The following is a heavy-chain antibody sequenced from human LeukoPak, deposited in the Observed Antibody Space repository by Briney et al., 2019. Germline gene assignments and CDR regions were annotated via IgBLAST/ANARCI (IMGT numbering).Heavy chain of an antibody. V-gene: IGHV3-23*01. CDR1: GFTFSTYA. Sequence: GGSLRLSCEASGFTFSTYAMSWVRQPPGKGLQWVSGISGSDSGTYYTDSVKGRFTISRDSSKNTVYLEIDNLRAEDTAVYYCAKCMSGTGVCLNFDSWGQGILVTVSS. CDR2: ISGSDSGT. CDR3: AKCMSGTGVCLNFDS. D-gene: IGHD2-8*02. J-gene: IGHJ4*02.